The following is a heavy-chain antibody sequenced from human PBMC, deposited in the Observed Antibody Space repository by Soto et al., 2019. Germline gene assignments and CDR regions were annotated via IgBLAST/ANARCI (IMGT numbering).Heavy chain of an antibody. Sequence: GGSLRLSCAASGFTFSDYYMSWIRQAPGKGLEWVSYISSSSSTIYYADSMKGGFTISRENAKNSLDLQMTSLRAEETAVYYCARAPRELWPEIDYWGQGTLVTVSS. V-gene: IGHV3-11*01. D-gene: IGHD3-16*01. CDR3: ARAPRELWPEIDY. CDR1: GFTFSDYY. J-gene: IGHJ4*02. CDR2: ISSSSSTI.